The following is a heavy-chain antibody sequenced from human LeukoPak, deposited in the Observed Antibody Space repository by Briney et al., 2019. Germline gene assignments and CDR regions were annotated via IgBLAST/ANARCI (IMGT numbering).Heavy chain of an antibody. Sequence: SETLSLTCAVYGGSFSGYYWSWIRQPPGKGLEWIGEINHSGRTNYNQSLKSRVTISVDTSKNQFSVKLSSVTAADTAVYYCARFEYCSSTSCYRGGRRAGVYWGQGTLVSVCS. CDR3: ARFEYCSSTSCYRGGRRAGVY. CDR2: INHSGRT. D-gene: IGHD2-2*02. J-gene: IGHJ4*02. CDR1: GGSFSGYY. V-gene: IGHV4-34*01.